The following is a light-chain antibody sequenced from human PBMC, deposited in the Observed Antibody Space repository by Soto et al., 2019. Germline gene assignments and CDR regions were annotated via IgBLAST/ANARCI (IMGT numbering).Light chain of an antibody. CDR2: DAS. CDR3: QQRSNWPTIT. CDR1: QSVSSY. Sequence: EIVLTQSPATLSFSPGERATLSCRSSQSVSSYLAWYQQQPGQAPRLLIYDASNRATGIPARFSGSGSGTDFTPTISSLEPQDFAVYYCQQRSNWPTITFGQGTRVEIK. V-gene: IGKV3-11*01. J-gene: IGKJ5*01.